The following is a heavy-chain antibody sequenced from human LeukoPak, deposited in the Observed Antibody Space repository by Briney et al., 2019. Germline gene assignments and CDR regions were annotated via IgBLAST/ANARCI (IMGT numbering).Heavy chain of an antibody. V-gene: IGHV4-39*01. J-gene: IGHJ5*02. Sequence: SETLSLTCSVSGDSISSDNYYWGWIRQPPGKGLEWIGSIYYSGSTYYNPSLKSRVTISVDTSKNQFSLKLSSVTAADTAVYYCARLDGYCSGGSCYSVSFVDPWGQGTLVTVSS. CDR2: IYYSGST. CDR1: GDSISSDNYY. CDR3: ARLDGYCSGGSCYSVSFVDP. D-gene: IGHD2-15*01.